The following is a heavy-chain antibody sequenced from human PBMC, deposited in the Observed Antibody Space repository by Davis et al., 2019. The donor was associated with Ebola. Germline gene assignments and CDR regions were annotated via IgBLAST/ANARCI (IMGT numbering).Heavy chain of an antibody. V-gene: IGHV3-53*01. CDR3: ARGWKAIPVFDS. CDR2: ISTSDTA. D-gene: IGHD2-21*01. J-gene: IGHJ4*02. Sequence: GESLKLSCAASWFNVSSIYMSWVRQAPGKGLEWVSVISTSDTAYYANSVKGRFTISRDNFTNTLYLQMNSLGAEDAAVYYCARGWKAIPVFDSWGQGVLVTVSS. CDR1: WFNVSSIY.